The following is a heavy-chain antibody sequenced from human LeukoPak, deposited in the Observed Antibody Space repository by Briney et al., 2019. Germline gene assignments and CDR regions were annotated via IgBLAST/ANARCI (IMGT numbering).Heavy chain of an antibody. Sequence: PGGSLRLSCAASGFTFSSYEMNWVRQAPGKGLEWVSYISSSGSTIYYADSVKGRFTISRDNAKNSLYLQMNSLRAEDTAVYYCAGTYYDILTGYNPYFDYWGQGTLVTVSS. CDR1: GFTFSSYE. CDR2: ISSSGSTI. D-gene: IGHD3-9*01. CDR3: AGTYYDILTGYNPYFDY. J-gene: IGHJ4*02. V-gene: IGHV3-48*03.